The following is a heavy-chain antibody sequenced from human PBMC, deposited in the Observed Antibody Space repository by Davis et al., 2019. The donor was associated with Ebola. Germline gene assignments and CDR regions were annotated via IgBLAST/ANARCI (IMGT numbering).Heavy chain of an antibody. J-gene: IGHJ4*02. CDR3: ARALHDEVLDY. CDR2: TSHNERER. V-gene: IGHV3-30*04. CDR1: GFTFSNHA. Sequence: GGSLRLSCVAPGFTFSNHAMHWVRQAPGKGLEWVAVTSHNERERFYGESVQGRFTISRDNSENVLYLQMDSLRPDDTAIYFCARALHDEVLDYWGQGTPVTVSS. D-gene: IGHD1-1*01.